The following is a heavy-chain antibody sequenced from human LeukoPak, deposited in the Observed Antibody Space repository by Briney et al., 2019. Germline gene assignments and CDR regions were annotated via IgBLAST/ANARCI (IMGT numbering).Heavy chain of an antibody. CDR3: ARTYYDSSGYYIFDY. CDR1: GGSISSSSYY. CDR2: IYYSGST. Sequence: PSETLSLTCTVSGGSISSSSYYWGWIRQPPGKGLEWIGSIYYSGSTYYNPSLKSRVTISVDTSKNQFSLKLSSVTAADTAVYYCARTYYDSSGYYIFDYWGQGTLVTVSS. D-gene: IGHD3-22*01. J-gene: IGHJ4*02. V-gene: IGHV4-39*07.